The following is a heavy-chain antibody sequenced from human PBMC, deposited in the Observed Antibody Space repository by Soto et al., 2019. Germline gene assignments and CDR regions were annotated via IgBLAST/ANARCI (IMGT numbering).Heavy chain of an antibody. D-gene: IGHD1-26*01. CDR1: GGSTSSGGYY. CDR3: ARHSASWQWFDY. Sequence: QVQLQESGPGLVKPSQTLSLTCSVSGGSTSSGGYYWSWIRQHPEKGLEWIGYIYYSGSTNYNPSLKSRVIISVDTSSNRFSLDLRSVTAADTAIYYCARHSASWQWFDYWGQGTLVTVSS. V-gene: IGHV4-31*03. CDR2: IYYSGST. J-gene: IGHJ5*01.